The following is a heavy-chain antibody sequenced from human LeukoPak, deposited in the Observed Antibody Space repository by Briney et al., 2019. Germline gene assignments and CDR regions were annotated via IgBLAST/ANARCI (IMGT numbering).Heavy chain of an antibody. CDR1: GGSISSGYYY. CDR3: ARHGHSGSSSLNWFDP. J-gene: IGHJ5*02. D-gene: IGHD6-13*01. CDR2: SYYSGST. Sequence: SETLSLTCTVSGGSISSGYYYWGWIRQPPGKGLVWIGSSYYSGSTYYNPSLKSRVTIYEDTSKNQFSLKLRSVPPADTAVYYCARHGHSGSSSLNWFDPWGQGTLVTVSS. V-gene: IGHV4-39*01.